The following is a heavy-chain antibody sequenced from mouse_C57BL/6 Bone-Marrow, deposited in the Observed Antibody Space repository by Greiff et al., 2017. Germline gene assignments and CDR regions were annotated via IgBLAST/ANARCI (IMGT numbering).Heavy chain of an antibody. V-gene: IGHV1-15*01. Sequence: QVQLQQSGAELVRPGASVTLSCKASGYTFTDYEMHWVKQTPVHGLEWIGAIDPETGGTAYNQKFKGKAILTADKSSSTAYMELRSLTSEDSAVYYCTRSAYYCKWAWFAYWGQGTLVTVSA. CDR1: GYTFTDYE. J-gene: IGHJ3*01. CDR2: IDPETGGT. D-gene: IGHD2-10*01. CDR3: TRSAYYCKWAWFAY.